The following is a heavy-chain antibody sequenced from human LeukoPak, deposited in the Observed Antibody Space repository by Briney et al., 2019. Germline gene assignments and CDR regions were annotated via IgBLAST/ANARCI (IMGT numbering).Heavy chain of an antibody. V-gene: IGHV3-7*01. CDR3: AIPSSYDGSRYYHAY. J-gene: IGHJ4*02. Sequence: GGSLRLSCVASGITFGSYSMTWVRQAPGKGLEWVANIDPDGSKKDYVESVKGRLTISRDNAKKILYLQMNSLRADDTAVYYCAIPSSYDGSRYYHAYWGQGTLVSVSS. CDR1: GITFGSYS. D-gene: IGHD3-22*01. CDR2: IDPDGSKK.